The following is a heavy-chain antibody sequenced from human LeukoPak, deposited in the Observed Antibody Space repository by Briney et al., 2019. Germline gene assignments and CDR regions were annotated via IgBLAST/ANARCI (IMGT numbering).Heavy chain of an antibody. CDR2: INPSGGST. CDR1: GYTFTSNY. Sequence: ASVKVSCKASGYTFTSNYMHSLRQAPGQGLEWMGIINPSGGSTSYAQKFQGRVTMTRDTSTSTVYMELSSLRSEDTAVYYCARASRRLRTFDYWGQGTLVTVSS. CDR3: ARASRRLRTFDY. D-gene: IGHD4-17*01. J-gene: IGHJ4*02. V-gene: IGHV1-46*01.